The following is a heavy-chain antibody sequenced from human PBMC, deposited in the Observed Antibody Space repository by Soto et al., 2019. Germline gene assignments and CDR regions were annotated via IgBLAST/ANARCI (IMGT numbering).Heavy chain of an antibody. CDR3: EHKGGGDRILDY. CDR2: IYWDDAK. D-gene: IGHD3-16*01. Sequence: QITLKESGPTLVKPTQTLTLTCTFSGFSLSTSGVGVGWIRQPPGKALEWLALIYWDDAKHYSPSLKSRLTSPNDTPKNPVVHIMTNMDPVATATYYGEHKGGGDRILDYWGQGTLVTVSS. CDR1: GFSLSTSGVG. V-gene: IGHV2-5*02. J-gene: IGHJ4*02.